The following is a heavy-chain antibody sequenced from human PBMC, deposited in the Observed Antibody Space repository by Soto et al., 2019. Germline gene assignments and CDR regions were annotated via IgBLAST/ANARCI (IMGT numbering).Heavy chain of an antibody. CDR3: ARDVRLYSYDKKEFWANDY. V-gene: IGHV3-7*01. D-gene: IGHD3-16*01. CDR1: GFSLSTYW. J-gene: IGHJ4*02. Sequence: HPGGSLRLSCAASGFSLSTYWMSWVRQAPGKGLEWVANIKGDGSGNYYVDSVKGRFTISRDNGKNSLYLQMNSLRVEDTAVYFCARDVRLYSYDKKEFWANDYWGQGTSVTVAS. CDR2: IKGDGSGN.